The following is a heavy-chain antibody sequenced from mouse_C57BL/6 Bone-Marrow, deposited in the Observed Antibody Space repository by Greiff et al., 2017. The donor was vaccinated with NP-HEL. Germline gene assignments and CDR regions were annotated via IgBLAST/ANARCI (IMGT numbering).Heavy chain of an antibody. CDR3: ARQGIQLMDY. V-gene: IGHV4-1*01. CDR1: GIAFSRYW. Sequence: EVKLLQSGGGLVQPGGSLKLSCAASGIAFSRYWMSWVRRAPGKGLEWIGEINPDSSPINYAPSLKDKFIISRDNAKNTLYLQMSEVRSEDTALYYCARQGIQLMDYWGQGTSVTVSS. CDR2: INPDSSPI. J-gene: IGHJ4*01. D-gene: IGHD3-1*01.